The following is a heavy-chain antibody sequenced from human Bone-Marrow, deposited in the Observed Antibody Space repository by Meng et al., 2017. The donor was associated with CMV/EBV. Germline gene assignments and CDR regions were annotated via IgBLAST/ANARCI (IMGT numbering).Heavy chain of an antibody. CDR3: ARDWYSWSFHAFDI. CDR1: GYTFTGYY. V-gene: IGHV1-2*02. J-gene: IGHJ3*02. D-gene: IGHD1-26*01. Sequence: ASVKVSCKASGYTFTGYYIHWVRQAPGQGLEWMGWINPNSGGTNYAQKFQGRVTMTRDTSISTAYMELSRLRSEDTAVYYCARDWYSWSFHAFDIWGQGTMVTVSS. CDR2: INPNSGGT.